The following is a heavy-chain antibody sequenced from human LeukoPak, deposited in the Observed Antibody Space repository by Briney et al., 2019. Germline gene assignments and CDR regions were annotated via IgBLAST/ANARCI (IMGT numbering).Heavy chain of an antibody. CDR2: IYHSGST. J-gene: IGHJ4*02. Sequence: SETLSLTCTVSGGSISSGGYYWSWIRQPPGKGLEWIGYIYHSGSTYYNPSLKSRVTISVDRSKNQFSLKLSSVTAADTAVYYCARDATIAAATDYWGQGTLVTVSS. CDR3: ARDATIAAATDY. D-gene: IGHD6-13*01. CDR1: GGSISSGGYY. V-gene: IGHV4-30-2*01.